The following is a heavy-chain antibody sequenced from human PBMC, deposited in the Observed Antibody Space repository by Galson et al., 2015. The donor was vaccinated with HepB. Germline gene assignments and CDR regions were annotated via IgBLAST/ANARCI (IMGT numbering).Heavy chain of an antibody. V-gene: IGHV4-61*02. Sequence: TLSLTCSVSGGSISSGSYYWSWIRQPAGKGLEWIGRIYTSGSTNYNPSLKSRVTMSVDTSKNQFSLKLSSVTAADTAVYYCARDSGATGTTDLGLYYYYYYMDVWGKGTTVTVSS. CDR2: IYTSGST. D-gene: IGHD1-7*01. CDR3: ARDSGATGTTDLGLYYYYYYMDV. CDR1: GGSISSGSYY. J-gene: IGHJ6*03.